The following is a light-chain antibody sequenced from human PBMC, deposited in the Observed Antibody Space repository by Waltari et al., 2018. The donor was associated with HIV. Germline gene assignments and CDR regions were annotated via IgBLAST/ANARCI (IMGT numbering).Light chain of an antibody. CDR1: TSNIGSNH. Sequence: SVLTQPPSVSAAPGQTVTIACSGGTSNIGSNHDSWYRRPPGTAPELLIYPSNQRPSIPPDLFSGSTSGTSATLGITVLLTADEADYYCGTWDGSLSGVVFGGGTKVTVL. J-gene: IGLJ2*01. CDR2: PSN. V-gene: IGLV1-51*01. CDR3: GTWDGSLSGVV.